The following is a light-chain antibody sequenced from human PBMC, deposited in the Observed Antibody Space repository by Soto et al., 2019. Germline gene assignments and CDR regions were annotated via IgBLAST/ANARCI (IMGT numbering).Light chain of an antibody. V-gene: IGKV1-6*01. CDR3: QQLNSYPSIT. Sequence: AIQMTQSPSSLSASVGDRVTITCRASQGIRNDLGWYQQKPGKAPRLMIYAASSLQTGVPSRFSASGSGTDFTLTISSLQPEDFADYYCQQLNSYPSITFGQGTRLEIK. J-gene: IGKJ5*01. CDR1: QGIRND. CDR2: AAS.